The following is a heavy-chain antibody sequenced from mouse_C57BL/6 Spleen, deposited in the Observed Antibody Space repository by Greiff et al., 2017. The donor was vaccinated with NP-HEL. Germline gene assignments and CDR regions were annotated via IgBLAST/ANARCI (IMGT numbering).Heavy chain of an antibody. J-gene: IGHJ1*03. CDR3: ERNGYDWYFDV. CDR2: ISGGGGNT. Sequence: DVKLVESGGGLVKPGGSLKLSCAASGFTFSSYTMSWVRQTPEKRLEWVATISGGGGNTYYPDSVKGRFTISRDNAKNTLYLQMRSLRSEDTALYYCERNGYDWYFDVWGTGTTVTVSS. V-gene: IGHV5-9*01. CDR1: GFTFSSYT. D-gene: IGHD2-2*01.